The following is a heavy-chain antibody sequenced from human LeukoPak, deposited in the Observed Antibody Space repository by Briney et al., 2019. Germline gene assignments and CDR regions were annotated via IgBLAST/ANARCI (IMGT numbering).Heavy chain of an antibody. J-gene: IGHJ4*02. CDR2: ISSSSSTI. D-gene: IGHD1-26*01. V-gene: IGHV3-48*04. CDR3: ARDSSGEVESQSFDY. Sequence: PGGSLRLSCAASGFTFSSYSMSWVRQAPGKGLEWVSYISSSSSTIYYADSVKGRFTISRDNAKNSLYLQMNSLRAEDTAVYYCARDSSGEVESQSFDYWGQGTLVTVSS. CDR1: GFTFSSYS.